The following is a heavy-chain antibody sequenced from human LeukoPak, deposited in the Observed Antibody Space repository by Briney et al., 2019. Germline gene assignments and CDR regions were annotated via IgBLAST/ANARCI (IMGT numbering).Heavy chain of an antibody. Sequence: GGSLRLPCAASGFTFSSYNMNWVRQAPGKGLEWVSSISSSSSYIYYADSVKGRFTISRDSAKNSLFLQMNSLGAEDTAVYYCARDRWHDYWGQGTLVTVSS. CDR3: ARDRWHDY. CDR1: GFTFSSYN. CDR2: ISSSSSYI. V-gene: IGHV3-21*01. J-gene: IGHJ4*02. D-gene: IGHD2-15*01.